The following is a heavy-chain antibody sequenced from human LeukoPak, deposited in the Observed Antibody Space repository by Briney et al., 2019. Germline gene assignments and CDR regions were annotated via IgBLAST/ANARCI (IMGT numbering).Heavy chain of an antibody. CDR1: GGSISSSSYY. Sequence: SETLSLTCTVSGGSISSSSYYWGWIRQPPGEGLEWIGSIYYSGSTYYNPSLKSRVTISVDTSKNQFSLKLSSVTAADTAVYYCARAFGLYGGASFDYWGQGTLVTVSS. V-gene: IGHV4-39*07. D-gene: IGHD4-23*01. CDR2: IYYSGST. CDR3: ARAFGLYGGASFDY. J-gene: IGHJ4*02.